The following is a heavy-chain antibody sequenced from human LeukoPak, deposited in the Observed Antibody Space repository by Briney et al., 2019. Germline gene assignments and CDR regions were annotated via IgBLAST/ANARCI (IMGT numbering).Heavy chain of an antibody. CDR2: IYYSGST. J-gene: IGHJ4*02. D-gene: IGHD6-13*01. Sequence: SETLSLTCTVSGGSISSYYWSWIRQPPGKGLEWIGYIYYSGSTNYNPSLKSRVTISVDTSKNQFSLKLSSVTAADTAVYYCARHEQGGSSWYMVDCWGQGTLVTVSS. V-gene: IGHV4-59*08. CDR3: ARHEQGGSSWYMVDC. CDR1: GGSISSYY.